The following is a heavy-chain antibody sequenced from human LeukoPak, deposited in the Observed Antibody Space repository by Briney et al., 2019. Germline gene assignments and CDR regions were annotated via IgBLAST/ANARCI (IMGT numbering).Heavy chain of an antibody. CDR2: IRSDGSNK. Sequence: PGGSLILSCAASGFTFSSYDMHWVRQAPGKGLEWVAFIRSDGSNKYYADSVKGRFTISRDNSKNTLYLQMNSLRAEDTAVYYCLTQYFDYWGQGTLVTVSS. V-gene: IGHV3-30*02. J-gene: IGHJ4*02. CDR3: LTQYFDY. CDR1: GFTFSSYD.